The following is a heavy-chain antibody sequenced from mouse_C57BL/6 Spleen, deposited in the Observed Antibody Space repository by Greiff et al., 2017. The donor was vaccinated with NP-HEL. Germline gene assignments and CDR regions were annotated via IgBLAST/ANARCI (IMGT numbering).Heavy chain of an antibody. CDR1: GYTFTSYW. J-gene: IGHJ3*01. CDR3: ASSQLGQFAY. D-gene: IGHD4-1*02. V-gene: IGHV1-61*01. Sequence: QVQLKQPGAELVRPGSSVKLSCKASGYTFTSYWMDWVKQRPGQGLEWIGNIYPSDSETHYNQKFKDKATLTVDKSSSTAYMQLSSLTSEDSAVYYCASSQLGQFAYWGQGTLVTVSA. CDR2: IYPSDSET.